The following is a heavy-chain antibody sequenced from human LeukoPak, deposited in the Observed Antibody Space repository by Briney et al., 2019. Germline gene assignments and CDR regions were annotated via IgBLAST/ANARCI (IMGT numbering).Heavy chain of an antibody. Sequence: GRSLRLSCAGSGFIFNNYAMHWARQPPGKGLEGGSGISWNSGSIDYADSVKGRFTISRDNAKNSLYLQMNSLRVEDTAFYYCAKDNRRHYTSGPNPDSLHWGQGALVTVSS. J-gene: IGHJ4*02. CDR1: GFIFNNYA. CDR3: AKDNRRHYTSGPNPDSLH. V-gene: IGHV3-9*01. CDR2: ISWNSGSI. D-gene: IGHD6-19*01.